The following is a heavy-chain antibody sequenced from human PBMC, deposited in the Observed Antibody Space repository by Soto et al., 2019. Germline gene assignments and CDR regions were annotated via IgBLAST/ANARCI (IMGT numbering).Heavy chain of an antibody. Sequence: QVQLVESGGGVVQPGSSLRLSCAASGFTFISNVVHWVRQAPGKGREWGAVIAYDGSKKYYADSVKGRFTISRDNSKNTLYLQMNSLRGEDTAVYYCARVGWGYYYGMDVWGQGTTVTVSS. CDR2: IAYDGSKK. V-gene: IGHV3-30-3*01. J-gene: IGHJ6*02. CDR1: GFTFISNV. D-gene: IGHD7-27*01. CDR3: ARVGWGYYYGMDV.